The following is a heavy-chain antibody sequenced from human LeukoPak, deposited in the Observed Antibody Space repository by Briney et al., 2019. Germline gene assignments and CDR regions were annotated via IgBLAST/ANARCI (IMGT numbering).Heavy chain of an antibody. V-gene: IGHV4-39*07. CDR3: ARDGVNYYDISGYDI. CDR2: IYYSGST. J-gene: IGHJ4*02. Sequence: PSGTLSLTCTVSGGSISSSSYYWGWIRQPPGKGLEWIGSIYYSGSTYYNPSLKSRVTISVDTSKNQFSLKLSSVTAADTAVYYCARDGVNYYDISGYDIWGRGTLVTVSS. CDR1: GGSISSSSYY. D-gene: IGHD3-22*01.